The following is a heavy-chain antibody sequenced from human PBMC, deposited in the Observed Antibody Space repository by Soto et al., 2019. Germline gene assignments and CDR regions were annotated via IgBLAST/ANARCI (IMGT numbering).Heavy chain of an antibody. CDR3: AKLRYFDWSSYNWFEY. CDR1: GFTFSSYA. D-gene: IGHD3-9*01. Sequence: VGSLRLSCAASGFTFSSYAMTWVRQAPGKGLEWVSGISGSGATTSYADSVKGRFTVSRDNSKNTLYLQMNSLRVEDTAVYYCAKLRYFDWSSYNWFEYWGQGTPVTVSS. V-gene: IGHV3-23*01. CDR2: ISGSGATT. J-gene: IGHJ5*01.